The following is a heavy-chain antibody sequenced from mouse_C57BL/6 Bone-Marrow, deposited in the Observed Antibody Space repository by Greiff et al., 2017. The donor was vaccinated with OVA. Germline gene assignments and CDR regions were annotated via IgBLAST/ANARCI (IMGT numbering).Heavy chain of an antibody. CDR2: RRSKSSNYAT. CDR3: VRGGLYYGYDGFAY. J-gene: IGHJ3*01. D-gene: IGHD2-2*01. CDR1: GGKEKTEA. Sequence: GGGWEQKKGKGKREGEEAGGKEKTEARYGGREERGKGGQGGSSRRSKSSNYATYYADSVKDRFTISRDDSQSMLYVQMNNLKTEDTAMYYCVRGGLYYGYDGFAYWGQGTLVTVSA. V-gene: IGHV10-3*01.